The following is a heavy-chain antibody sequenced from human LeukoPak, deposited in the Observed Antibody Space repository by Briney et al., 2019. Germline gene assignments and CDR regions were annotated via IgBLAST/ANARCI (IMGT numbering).Heavy chain of an antibody. CDR3: ARGTYGERFDY. Sequence: GGSLRLSCAASGFTFSSYSMNWVRQAPGKGLEWVSSIRSSSSTIYYADSVKGRFTISRDNSKNTLYLQMNSLRAEDTAVYYCARGTYGERFDYWGQGTLVTVSS. CDR2: IRSSSSTI. J-gene: IGHJ4*02. D-gene: IGHD4-17*01. CDR1: GFTFSSYS. V-gene: IGHV3-21*04.